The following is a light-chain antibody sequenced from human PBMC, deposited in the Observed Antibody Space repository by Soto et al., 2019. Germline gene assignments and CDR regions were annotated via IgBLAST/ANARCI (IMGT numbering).Light chain of an antibody. V-gene: IGLV2-11*01. CDR1: SSDVGGYNY. CDR2: DVT. CDR3: CSYAGSYTYV. Sequence: SARTPPRSVSGSPGQSVTISCTGTSSDVGGYNYVSWYQHHPGKAPKLMIYDVTKRPSGVRDRFSASKSGNTASLTISGLQAEDEADYYCCSYAGSYTYVFGTGTKVTVL. J-gene: IGLJ1*01.